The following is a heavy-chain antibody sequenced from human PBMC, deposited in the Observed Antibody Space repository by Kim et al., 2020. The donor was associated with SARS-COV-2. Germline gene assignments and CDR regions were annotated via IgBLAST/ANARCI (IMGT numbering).Heavy chain of an antibody. J-gene: IGHJ4*02. D-gene: IGHD1-26*01. CDR2: INPSGGGR. Sequence: ASVKVSCKASGYTFTSQYMHWVRQAPGQGLEWMGVINPSGGGRTYAQKFQGGVTLTRDMSTSTVYMELSSLRSEDTAVYYCATLVGVTGGYWGQGTLVTVSS. CDR3: ATLVGVTGGY. V-gene: IGHV1-46*01. CDR1: GYTFTSQY.